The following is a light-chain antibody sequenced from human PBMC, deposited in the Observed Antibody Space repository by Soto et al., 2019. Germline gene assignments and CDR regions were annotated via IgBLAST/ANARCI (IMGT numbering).Light chain of an antibody. V-gene: IGKV3-11*01. J-gene: IGKJ5*01. CDR3: QQRINWIT. Sequence: EVVMSQSPATLSVYTGDRATLSCRASQSVSNNLAWYQQKPGQAPRLLIYDASSRATGIPARFSGSGSGTDFTLTISSVEPEDFAVYYCQQRINWITFGQRTLPEIK. CDR1: QSVSNN. CDR2: DAS.